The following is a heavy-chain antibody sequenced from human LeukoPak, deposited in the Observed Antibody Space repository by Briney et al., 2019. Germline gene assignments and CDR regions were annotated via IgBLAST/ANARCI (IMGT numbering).Heavy chain of an antibody. V-gene: IGHV3-23*01. CDR2: ISGSGGST. Sequence: QPGGSLRLSCAASGFTFTSYAMNWVRQAPGKGLEWVSAISGSGGSTYYADSVKGRFTISRDNSKNTLYLQMNSLRAEDTAVYYCARAYYYDSSQLYYFDYWGQGTLVTVSS. D-gene: IGHD3-22*01. CDR3: ARAYYYDSSQLYYFDY. J-gene: IGHJ4*02. CDR1: GFTFTSYA.